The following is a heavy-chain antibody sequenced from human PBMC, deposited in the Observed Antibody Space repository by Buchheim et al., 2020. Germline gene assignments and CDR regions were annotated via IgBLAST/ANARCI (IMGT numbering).Heavy chain of an antibody. D-gene: IGHD3-3*01. V-gene: IGHV1-46*03. CDR3: ARGKGRITIFGVVIMRYYGMDV. CDR1: GYTFTSYY. Sequence: QVQLVQSGAEVKKPGASVKVSCKASGYTFTSYYMHRVRQSPGQGLEWMGIINPSGGSTSYAQKFQGRVTMTRDTSTSTVYMELSSLRCEDTAVYYCARGKGRITIFGVVIMRYYGMDVWGQGTT. J-gene: IGHJ6*02. CDR2: INPSGGST.